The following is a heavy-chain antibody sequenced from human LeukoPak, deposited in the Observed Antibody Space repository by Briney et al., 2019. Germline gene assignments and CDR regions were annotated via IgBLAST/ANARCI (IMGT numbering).Heavy chain of an antibody. D-gene: IGHD2-21*02. CDR3: ARLLSGN. J-gene: IGHJ4*02. CDR2: IRYDGSVT. Sequence: GGSLRLSCAASGFSFSSYGMHWVRQAPGKGLEWVAFIRYDGSVTYYADSVKGRFTISRDNSKNTLYLQLNSLGAEDTAVYYCARLLSGNWGQGTLVTVSS. V-gene: IGHV3-30*02. CDR1: GFSFSSYG.